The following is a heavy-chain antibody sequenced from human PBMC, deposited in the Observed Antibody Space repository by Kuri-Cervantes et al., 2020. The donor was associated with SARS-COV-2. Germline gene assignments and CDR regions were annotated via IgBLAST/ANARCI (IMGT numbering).Heavy chain of an antibody. V-gene: IGHV3-48*01. Sequence: GESLKISCSASGFSLSDYWMSWVRQAPGKGLEWVSYISSGSNSIYYADSVKGRFTISRDNSKNSLYLQMNSLRVEDTAVYYCARERGVIPAGLGWFDPWGQGTLVTVSS. CDR2: ISSGSNSI. J-gene: IGHJ5*02. CDR1: GFSLSDYW. CDR3: ARERGVIPAGLGWFDP. D-gene: IGHD2-2*01.